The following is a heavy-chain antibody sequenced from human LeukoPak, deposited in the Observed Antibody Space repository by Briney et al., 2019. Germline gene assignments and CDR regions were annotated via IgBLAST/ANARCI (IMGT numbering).Heavy chain of an antibody. Sequence: PGGSLRLSCTASGFTFGDYAMGWVRQAPGKGLEWVGFIRSKAYGGTTEYAASVKGRFTISRDDSKSIAYLQMNSLKTEDTAVYYCTIRTTDFDYWGQGTLVTVSS. CDR3: TIRTTDFDY. CDR2: IRSKAYGGTT. V-gene: IGHV3-49*04. D-gene: IGHD1-1*01. CDR1: GFTFGDYA. J-gene: IGHJ4*02.